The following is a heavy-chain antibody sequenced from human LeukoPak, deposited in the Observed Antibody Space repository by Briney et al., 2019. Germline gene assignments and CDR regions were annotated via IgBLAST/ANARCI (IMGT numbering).Heavy chain of an antibody. CDR1: GVSISSGSNY. CDR2: IYSSGST. Sequence: SETLSLTCSVSGVSISSGSNYWGWIRQPPGKALEWIGSIYSSGSTHYNPSLKSRVIILIDTAKNHFSLNLSSVTAADTAVYYCARSDGYGLVGIWGQGTMVTVSS. J-gene: IGHJ3*02. V-gene: IGHV4-39*07. D-gene: IGHD3-10*01. CDR3: ARSDGYGLVGI.